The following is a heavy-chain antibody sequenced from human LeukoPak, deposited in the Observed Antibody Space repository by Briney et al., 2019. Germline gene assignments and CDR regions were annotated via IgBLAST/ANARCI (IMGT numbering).Heavy chain of an antibody. CDR3: AKDQHNWNQGYFDN. D-gene: IGHD1-1*01. V-gene: IGHV3-23*01. J-gene: IGHJ4*02. CDR2: ISVSGGTT. Sequence: GGSLRLSCAASQLTFSSYAMTWVRQAPGKGLEWVSAISVSGGTTFYADSVKGRFTISRDNCKNTLFLQMNSLRAEDTAIYYCAKDQHNWNQGYFDNWGQGTLVTVSS. CDR1: QLTFSSYA.